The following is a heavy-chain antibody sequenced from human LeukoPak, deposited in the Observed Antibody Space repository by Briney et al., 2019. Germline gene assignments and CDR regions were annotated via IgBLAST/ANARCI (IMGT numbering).Heavy chain of an antibody. J-gene: IGHJ3*02. V-gene: IGHV3-48*04. Sequence: GGSLRLSCAASGFTFTTYRMNWVRQAPGKGLEWVSCISSSSSTIYYADSVKGRFSISRDNAKNSLYLQMNSLRAEDTAVYYCAKSALGDSSGWGLGAFDIWGQGTMVTVSS. CDR1: GFTFTTYR. D-gene: IGHD6-19*01. CDR3: AKSALGDSSGWGLGAFDI. CDR2: ISSSSSTI.